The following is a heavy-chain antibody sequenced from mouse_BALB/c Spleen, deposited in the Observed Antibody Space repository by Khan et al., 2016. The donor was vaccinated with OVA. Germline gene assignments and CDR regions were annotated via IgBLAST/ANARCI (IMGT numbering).Heavy chain of an antibody. V-gene: IGHV5-6*01. CDR2: ISSGGTYT. D-gene: IGHD1-1*01. J-gene: IGHJ4*01. Sequence: EVELVESGGDLVKPGGSLKLSCAASGFTFSTYGMSWVRQTPDKRLEWVATISSGGTYTYYPDSVKGRFTISRDTAKNTLYLQMSRLRSEDTAMYYCARHWVGVMDYWGQGTSVTVSS. CDR3: ARHWVGVMDY. CDR1: GFTFSTYG.